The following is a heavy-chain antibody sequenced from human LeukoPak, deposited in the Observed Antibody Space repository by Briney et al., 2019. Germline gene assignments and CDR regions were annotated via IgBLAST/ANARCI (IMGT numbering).Heavy chain of an antibody. V-gene: IGHV3-15*01. CDR1: GFSFSDTW. CDR3: TTGGYRYGDDY. CDR2: FKSKTDGGTI. Sequence: GGSLRLSCVGSGFSFSDTWMSWVRQSPGKGLEWVGRFKSKTDGGTIDYAAPVKGRFTISRDDSKNTLYLQMNSLKTEDTAVYYCTTGGYRYGDDYWGQGTLVTVSS. D-gene: IGHD5-18*01. J-gene: IGHJ4*02.